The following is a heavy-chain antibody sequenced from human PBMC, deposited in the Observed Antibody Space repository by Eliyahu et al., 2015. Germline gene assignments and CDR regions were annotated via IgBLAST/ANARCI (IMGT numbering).Heavy chain of an antibody. V-gene: IGHV3-48*01. D-gene: IGHD3-10*01. Sequence: EVQLVESGGGLVQPGGSLRLSCAASGFTFSSYSMNWVRQAPGKGLEWVSYISSSSSTIYYADSVKGRFTISRDNAKNSLYLQMNSLRAEDTAVYYCARSRGKQTPNWFDPWGQGTLVTVSS. J-gene: IGHJ5*02. CDR1: GFTFSSYS. CDR3: ARSRGKQTPNWFDP. CDR2: ISSSSSTI.